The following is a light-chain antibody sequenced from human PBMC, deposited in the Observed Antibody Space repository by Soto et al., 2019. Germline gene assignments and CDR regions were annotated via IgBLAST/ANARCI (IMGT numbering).Light chain of an antibody. J-gene: IGLJ2*01. CDR2: DVS. CDR1: SSDVGGYNY. V-gene: IGLV2-14*01. CDR3: SSYTSRNTLVV. Sequence: QSALTQPASVSGSPGQSITISCTGTSSDVGGYNYVSWYQQYPGKAPKLMIYDVSNWPSGVSNRFSGSKSGNTASLTISGLQAEDEADYYCSSYTSRNTLVVFGGGTKLTVL.